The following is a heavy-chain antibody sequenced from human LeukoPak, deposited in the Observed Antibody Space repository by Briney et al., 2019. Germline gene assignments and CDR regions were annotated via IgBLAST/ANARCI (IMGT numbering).Heavy chain of an antibody. CDR2: ISSSSNYI. J-gene: IGHJ3*02. CDR3: ASRYCTSTNCYAFDI. Sequence: GGSLRLSCAASGFTFITYTMNWVRQAPGKGLEWVSSISSSSNYIHYADSVKGRFTISRDNAKNSLFLQMNSLRADDTAVYYCASRYCTSTNCYAFDIWGQGTMVTVSS. D-gene: IGHD2-2*01. CDR1: GFTFITYT. V-gene: IGHV3-21*01.